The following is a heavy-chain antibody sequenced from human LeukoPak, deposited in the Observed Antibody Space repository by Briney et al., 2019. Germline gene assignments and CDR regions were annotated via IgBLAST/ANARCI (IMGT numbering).Heavy chain of an antibody. V-gene: IGHV5-51*01. J-gene: IGHJ4*02. CDR3: ARSFYDYVWGSYRYSDY. CDR2: IYPGDSDT. Sequence: GASLQISCKGSGSIFTSYWIGWGRQLPGKGLEWMGIIYPGDSDTRYSPSFQGQVTISADKSISTAYLQWSSLKASDTAMYYCARSFYDYVWGSYRYSDYWGQGTLVTVSS. CDR1: GSIFTSYW. D-gene: IGHD3-16*02.